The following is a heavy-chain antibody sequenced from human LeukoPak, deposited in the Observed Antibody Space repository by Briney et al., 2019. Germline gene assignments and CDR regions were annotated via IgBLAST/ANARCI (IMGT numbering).Heavy chain of an antibody. J-gene: IGHJ5*01. CDR3: AKEGAYPIVTYDS. D-gene: IGHD4-11*01. V-gene: IGHV3-7*01. CDR2: IKQDGSEK. CDR1: GFTFSSYL. Sequence: PGGSLRLSCAASGFTFSSYLMNWVRQAPGKGLEWVANIKQDGSEKYYVDSVKGRFTISRDNAKNSLYLQMNSLRAEDTAVYYCAKEGAYPIVTYDSWGQGTLVTVSS.